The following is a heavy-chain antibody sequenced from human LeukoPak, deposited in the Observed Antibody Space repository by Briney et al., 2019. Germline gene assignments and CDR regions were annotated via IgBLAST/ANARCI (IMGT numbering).Heavy chain of an antibody. CDR3: ARAVSSSWPPVHYYFDY. CDR1: GFTFSSYS. Sequence: GGSLRLSCAASGFTFSSYSMNWVRQAPGKGLEWVSYISSSSSTIYYADSVKGRFTISRDNAKHSLYLQMNSLRAEDTAVYYCARAVSSSWPPVHYYFDYWGQGTLVTVSS. V-gene: IGHV3-48*04. J-gene: IGHJ4*02. CDR2: ISSSSSTI. D-gene: IGHD6-13*01.